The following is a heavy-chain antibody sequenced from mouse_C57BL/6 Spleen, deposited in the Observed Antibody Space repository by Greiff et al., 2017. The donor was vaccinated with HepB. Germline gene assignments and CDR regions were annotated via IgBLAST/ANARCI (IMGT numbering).Heavy chain of an antibody. D-gene: IGHD1-1*01. V-gene: IGHV5-12*01. CDR1: GFTFSDYY. CDR3: ARHASAGYGSSYAMDY. Sequence: EVQGVESGGGLVQPGGSLKLSCAASGFTFSDYYMYWVRQTPEKRLEWVAYISNGGGSTYYPDTVKGRFTISRDNAKNTLYLQMSRLKSEDTAMYYCARHASAGYGSSYAMDYWGQGTSVTVSS. J-gene: IGHJ4*01. CDR2: ISNGGGST.